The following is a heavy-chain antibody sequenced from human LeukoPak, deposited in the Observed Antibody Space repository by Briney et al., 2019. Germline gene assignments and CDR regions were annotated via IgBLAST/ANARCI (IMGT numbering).Heavy chain of an antibody. D-gene: IGHD1-26*01. J-gene: IGHJ4*02. CDR1: GFTFSSYG. Sequence: AGGSLRLSCAASGFTFSSYGMHWVRQAPGKGLEWVAVISYDGSNKYYADSVKGRFTISRDNSKNTLYLQMISLRAEDTAVYYCAKDSGSRGVFDYWGQGTLVTVSS. CDR2: ISYDGSNK. CDR3: AKDSGSRGVFDY. V-gene: IGHV3-30*18.